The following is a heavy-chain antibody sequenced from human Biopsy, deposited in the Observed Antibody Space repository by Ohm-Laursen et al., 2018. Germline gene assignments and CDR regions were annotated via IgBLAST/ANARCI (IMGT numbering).Heavy chain of an antibody. Sequence: GTLSLTCTVSGASVSSGSYDWSWIRQPTGKGLEWIGNIYNDVSTKYNPSLRSRVTISADKSTNQFSLKLRSVTAADTAVYYCARGYAGLYEAFNFWGQGTVVTVAS. CDR2: IYNDVST. CDR3: ARGYAGLYEAFNF. D-gene: IGHD5-18*01. J-gene: IGHJ3*01. V-gene: IGHV4-61*10. CDR1: GASVSSGSYD.